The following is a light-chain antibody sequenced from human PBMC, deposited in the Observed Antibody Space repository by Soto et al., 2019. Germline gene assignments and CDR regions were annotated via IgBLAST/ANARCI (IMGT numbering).Light chain of an antibody. J-gene: IGKJ1*01. Sequence: AIQMTQSPSSLSASVGDRVTITCRASQDIRNDLGWYQQKPGKAPQLLTYAASTLQSGVPSRIGGIGSATDFTLTISSLQPEDVATYYCLQEYNYPRTFGQGTKVEIK. CDR2: AAS. CDR1: QDIRND. V-gene: IGKV1-6*01. CDR3: LQEYNYPRT.